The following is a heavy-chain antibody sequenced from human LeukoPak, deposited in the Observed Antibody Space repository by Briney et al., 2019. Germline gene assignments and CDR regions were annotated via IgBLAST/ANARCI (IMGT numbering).Heavy chain of an antibody. CDR3: ARGPRGLGMAGTFDY. CDR2: INHSGST. V-gene: IGHV4-34*01. Sequence: SETLSLTCAVYGESFSGYYWSWIRQPPGKGLEWIGEINHSGSTNYNPSLKSRVTISVDTSKNQFSLKLNSVTAADTAVYYCARGPRGLGMAGTFDYWGQRTLVTVSS. CDR1: GESFSGYY. J-gene: IGHJ4*02. D-gene: IGHD6-19*01.